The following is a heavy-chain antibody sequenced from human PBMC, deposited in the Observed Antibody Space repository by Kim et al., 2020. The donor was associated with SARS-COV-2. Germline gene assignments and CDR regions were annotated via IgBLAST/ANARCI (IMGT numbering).Heavy chain of an antibody. CDR3: ASHFDIDAHFDY. CDR2: IYYSGST. V-gene: IGHV4-59*08. D-gene: IGHD3-9*01. CDR1: GGSISSYY. J-gene: IGHJ4*02. Sequence: SETLSLTCTVSGGSISSYYWSWIRQPPGKGLEWIGYIYYSGSTNYNPSLKSRVTISVDTSKNQFSLKLSSVTAADTAVYYCASHFDIDAHFDYWGQGTLVTVSS.